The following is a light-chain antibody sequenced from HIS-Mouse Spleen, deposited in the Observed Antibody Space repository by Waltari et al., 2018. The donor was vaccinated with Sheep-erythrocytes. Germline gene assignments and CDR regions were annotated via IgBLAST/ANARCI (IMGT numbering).Light chain of an antibody. CDR2: EDS. V-gene: IGLV3-10*01. CDR3: YSTDSSGNHWV. Sequence: SYELTQPPSVSVSPGQTARITCSGDALPKKYAYWYQQKSGQAPVLVIYEDSKRPSWIPGRLSGSSSGTMATLTISGAQVEDDADYYCYSTDSSGNHWVFGGGTKLTVL. CDR1: ALPKKY. J-gene: IGLJ3*02.